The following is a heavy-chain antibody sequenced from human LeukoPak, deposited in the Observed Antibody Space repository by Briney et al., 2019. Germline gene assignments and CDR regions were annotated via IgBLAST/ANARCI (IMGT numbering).Heavy chain of an antibody. V-gene: IGHV3-21*01. CDR2: ISSSSSYI. CDR3: ARVGSSWYFDY. CDR1: GFTFSSYS. D-gene: IGHD6-13*01. Sequence: GGSLRLSCAASGFTFSSYSMNWVRQAPGKGLEWVSSISSSSSYIYYADSVKGRFTISRDNAKNSLYLQMNSLRAEDTAVYHCARVGSSWYFDYWGQGTLVTVSS. J-gene: IGHJ4*02.